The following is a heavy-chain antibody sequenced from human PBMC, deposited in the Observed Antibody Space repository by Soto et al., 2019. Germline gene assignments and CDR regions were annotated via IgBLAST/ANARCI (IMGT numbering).Heavy chain of an antibody. CDR2: INAGNGNT. D-gene: IGHD4-4*01. CDR1: GYTFTSYA. CDR3: AGDPDSHYNDSHASSYP. Sequence: ASVKVSCKASGYTFTSYAMHWVRQAPGKRLEWMGWINAGNGNTKYSQKFQGRVTISADKFTGTAYMELTGLRSDDTAVYYCAGDPDSHYNDSHASSYPWGQGTLVTVSS. J-gene: IGHJ5*02. V-gene: IGHV1-3*01.